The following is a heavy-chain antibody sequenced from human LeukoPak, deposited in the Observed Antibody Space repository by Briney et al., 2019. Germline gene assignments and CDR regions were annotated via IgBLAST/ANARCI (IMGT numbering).Heavy chain of an antibody. CDR1: GGSISSGGYY. J-gene: IGHJ4*02. CDR2: ISGGA. D-gene: IGHD3-10*01. Sequence: SETLSLTCTVSGGSISSGGYYWSWIRQPPGQGLEWIGYISGGAYYNPSLESRVTISIDTSKNQVSLRLSSVTAADTAMYYCARDSYGAGSYYPIWGQGTLVTVSS. V-gene: IGHV4-30-4*01. CDR3: ARDSYGAGSYYPI.